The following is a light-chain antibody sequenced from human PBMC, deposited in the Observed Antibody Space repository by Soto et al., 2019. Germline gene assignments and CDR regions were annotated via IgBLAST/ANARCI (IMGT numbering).Light chain of an antibody. J-gene: IGLJ7*01. Sequence: QSVLTQSPSASASLGASVKLTCTLSSGDGCYDIVLKQQQPQQGPRYWMKVNSDSRHTQGDGIPDRFSASSSEADRYLTISSLQSEDEADYYCQTWGTGYAVFGGGTQLPVL. CDR1: SGDGCYD. CDR2: VNSDSRH. V-gene: IGLV4-69*01. CDR3: QTWGTGYAV.